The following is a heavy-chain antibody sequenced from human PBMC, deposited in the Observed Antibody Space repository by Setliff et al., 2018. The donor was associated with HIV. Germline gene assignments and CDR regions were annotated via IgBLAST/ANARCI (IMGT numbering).Heavy chain of an antibody. V-gene: IGHV4-39*01. CDR1: GGSISSSTYY. CDR2: IFYTGST. CDR3: ARRGRDGVFIMFATGFDP. Sequence: PSETLSLTCSVSGGSISSSTYYWGWIRQPPGKGLEWIGDIFYTGSTYYNPSLKSRVAISVDTSENQFSLELNSVTAADTAVYYCARRGRDGVFIMFATGFDPWGQGALVTVSS. D-gene: IGHD2-8*01. J-gene: IGHJ5*02.